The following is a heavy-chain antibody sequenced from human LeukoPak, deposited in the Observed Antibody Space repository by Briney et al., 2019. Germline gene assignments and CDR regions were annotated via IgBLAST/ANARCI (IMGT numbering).Heavy chain of an antibody. D-gene: IGHD2-2*01. CDR3: ARVLKHQVDY. Sequence: SQTLSITCTVSGGSISSGGYYWSWIRQHPGKGLEWIGYIYYSGSTYYNPSLKSRVTISVDTSKNQFSLKLSSVTAADTAVYYCARVLKHQVDYWGQGTLVTVSS. V-gene: IGHV4-31*03. CDR2: IYYSGST. J-gene: IGHJ4*02. CDR1: GGSISSGGYY.